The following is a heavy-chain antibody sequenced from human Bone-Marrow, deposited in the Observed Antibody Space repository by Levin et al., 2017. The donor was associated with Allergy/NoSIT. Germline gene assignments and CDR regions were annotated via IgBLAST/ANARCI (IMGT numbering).Heavy chain of an antibody. CDR2: ISSTGSFI. V-gene: IGHV3-21*06. Sequence: SCAASGFTFSPYSMNWVRQAPGKGLEWVSTISSTGSFIYYRESVKGRFTISRDNAKNSLYLEMNNLRDEDTAIYYCACEPERGKWFDPWGQATLLTVSS. CDR3: ACEPERGKWFDP. J-gene: IGHJ5*02. D-gene: IGHD7-27*01. CDR1: GFTFSPYS.